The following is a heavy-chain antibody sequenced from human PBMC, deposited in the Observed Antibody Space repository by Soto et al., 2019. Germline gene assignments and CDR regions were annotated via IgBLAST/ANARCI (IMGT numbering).Heavy chain of an antibody. Sequence: GGSLRLSCAASGFTFSDHYMDWVRQAPGKGLEWVGRTRNKANSYTTEYAASVKGRFTISRDDSKNSLYLQMNSLKTEDTAVYYCARDLYPGLDYWGQGTMVTVSS. CDR1: GFTFSDHY. CDR2: TRNKANSYTT. CDR3: ARDLYPGLDY. J-gene: IGHJ4*02. V-gene: IGHV3-72*01. D-gene: IGHD3-16*02.